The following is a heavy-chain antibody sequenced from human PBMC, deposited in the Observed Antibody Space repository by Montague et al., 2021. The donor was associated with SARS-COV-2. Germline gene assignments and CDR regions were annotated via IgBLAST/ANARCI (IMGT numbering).Heavy chain of an antibody. J-gene: IGHJ4*02. V-gene: IGHV3-43*02. CDR1: GFTFDDYT. Sequence: SLRLSCAASGFTFDDYTMYWVRQRPGKGLECVSLIGEDGRDSYYTDSVGGRFTISRDNDKNSLYLYMNNLTTEDSALYYCAKDLSGYDYALYFDRWGRGTRVTVSS. D-gene: IGHD5-12*01. CDR3: AKDLSGYDYALYFDR. CDR2: IGEDGRDS.